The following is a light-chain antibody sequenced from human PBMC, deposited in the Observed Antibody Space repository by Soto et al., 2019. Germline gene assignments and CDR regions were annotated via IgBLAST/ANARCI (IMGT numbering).Light chain of an antibody. Sequence: ERVMTHSAATLSVSPGERATLSCRASQSVSSNLAWYQQKPGQAPRLLIYGASTRATGIPARFSGSGSGTEFTLTISSLQSEDFAVYYCQQYNNWPRTFGQGTKVDIK. V-gene: IGKV3-15*01. J-gene: IGKJ1*01. CDR3: QQYNNWPRT. CDR1: QSVSSN. CDR2: GAS.